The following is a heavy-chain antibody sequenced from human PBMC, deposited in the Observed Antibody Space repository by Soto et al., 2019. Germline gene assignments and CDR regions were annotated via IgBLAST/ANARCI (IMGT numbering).Heavy chain of an antibody. Sequence: QVQLQESGPGLAKPSQTLSLTCTVSGGSISSGGYYWSWIRQHPGKGLEWIGYIYYSGSTYYNPSLKSRVTISVDTSKNQFSLKLSSVTAADTAVYYCARDLNLSYYFDYWGQGTLVTVSS. CDR1: GGSISSGGYY. J-gene: IGHJ4*02. V-gene: IGHV4-31*03. CDR2: IYYSGST. CDR3: ARDLNLSYYFDY.